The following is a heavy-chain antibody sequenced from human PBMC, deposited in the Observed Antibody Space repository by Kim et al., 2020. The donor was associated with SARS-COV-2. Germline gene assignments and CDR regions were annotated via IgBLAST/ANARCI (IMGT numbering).Heavy chain of an antibody. CDR3: ARYPSFYYGSGSYPGSWSYYYSYGMDV. D-gene: IGHD3-10*01. CDR2: IIPILGIA. CDR1: GGTFSSYA. V-gene: IGHV1-69*04. J-gene: IGHJ6*02. Sequence: SVKVSCKASGGTFSSYAISWVRQAPGQGLEWMGRIIPILGIANYAQKFQGRVTITADKSTSTAYMELSSLRSEDTAVYYCARYPSFYYGSGSYPGSWSYYYSYGMDVWGQGTTVTVSS.